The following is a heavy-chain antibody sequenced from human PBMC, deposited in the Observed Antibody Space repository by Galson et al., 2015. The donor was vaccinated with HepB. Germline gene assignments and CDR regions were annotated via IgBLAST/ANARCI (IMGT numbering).Heavy chain of an antibody. D-gene: IGHD6-19*01. CDR2: ISAYNGNT. Sequence: SVKVSCKASGYTFTSYGISWVRQAPGQGLEWMGWISAYNGNTNYAQKLQGRVTMTTDTSTSTAYMELRSLRSDDTAVYYCASTYSSGWYYGMDVWGQGTTVTVSS. V-gene: IGHV1-18*04. CDR1: GYTFTSYG. J-gene: IGHJ6*02. CDR3: ASTYSSGWYYGMDV.